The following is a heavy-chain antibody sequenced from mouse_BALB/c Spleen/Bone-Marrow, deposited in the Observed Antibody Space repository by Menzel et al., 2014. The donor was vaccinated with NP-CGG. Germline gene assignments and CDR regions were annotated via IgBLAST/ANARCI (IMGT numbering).Heavy chain of an antibody. D-gene: IGHD2-4*01. CDR3: ARKGAMITHYYAMDY. CDR2: ISNGSSTF. Sequence: DVMLVESGGGLVQPGGSRKLSCAASGFTFSSFGMHWVRQAPEKGLEWVAYISNGSSTFYYADTVEGRFTISRDNPKNTLFLQMTSLRSEDTAMYYCARKGAMITHYYAMDYWGQGTSVTVSS. J-gene: IGHJ4*01. CDR1: GFTFSSFG. V-gene: IGHV5-17*02.